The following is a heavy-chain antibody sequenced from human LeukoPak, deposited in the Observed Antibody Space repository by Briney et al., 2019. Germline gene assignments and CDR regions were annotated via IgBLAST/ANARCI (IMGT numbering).Heavy chain of an antibody. CDR3: SISNCGGDWYSHYYYYGMDV. D-gene: IGHD2-21*02. CDR2: IYYSGST. J-gene: IGHJ6*02. Sequence: PSETLSLTCTVSGGSISSYYWSWIRQPPGKGLEWIGYIYYSGSTNYNPSLKSRVTISVDTSKNQFSLKLSSVTAADTAVYYCSISNCGGDWYSHYYYYGMDVWGQGTTVTVSS. CDR1: GGSISSYY. V-gene: IGHV4-59*01.